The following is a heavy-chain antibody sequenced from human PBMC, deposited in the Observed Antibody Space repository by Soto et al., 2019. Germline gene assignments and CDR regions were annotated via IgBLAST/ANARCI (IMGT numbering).Heavy chain of an antibody. Sequence: EVHLVESGGGLVQPGRSLRLSCAASGFIFDDYAMHWVRQAPGKGLEWVSSISWNSGNIGYADSVKGRFTISRDNAKNSLYLQMNSVRGGDTALYYCAKGASTTVFAFNDYWGQGTLVTVSS. CDR2: ISWNSGNI. V-gene: IGHV3-9*01. D-gene: IGHD4-17*01. CDR1: GFIFDDYA. J-gene: IGHJ4*02. CDR3: AKGASTTVFAFNDY.